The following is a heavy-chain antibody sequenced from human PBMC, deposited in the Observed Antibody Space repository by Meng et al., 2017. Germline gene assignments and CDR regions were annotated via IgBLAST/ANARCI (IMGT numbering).Heavy chain of an antibody. Sequence: ASVKVSCKASGYTFTSYYMHWVRQAPGQGLEWMGRINPNSGGTNYAQKFQGRVTMTRDTSISTAYMELSRLRSDDTAVYYCARIAAAGTPAYYYYGMDVWGQGTTVTVSS. CDR1: GYTFTSYY. CDR3: ARIAAAGTPAYYYYGMDV. CDR2: INPNSGGT. J-gene: IGHJ6*02. V-gene: IGHV1-2*06. D-gene: IGHD6-13*01.